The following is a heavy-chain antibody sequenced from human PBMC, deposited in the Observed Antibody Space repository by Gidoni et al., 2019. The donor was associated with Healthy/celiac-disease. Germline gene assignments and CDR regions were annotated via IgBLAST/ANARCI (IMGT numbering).Heavy chain of an antibody. CDR2: IKQDGSEK. CDR1: GFTFSSYW. J-gene: IGHJ6*04. CDR3: ARDDSYGLLGMDV. D-gene: IGHD5-18*01. V-gene: IGHV3-7*03. Sequence: EVQLVESGGGLVQPGGSLRLSCAASGFTFSSYWMRWVRQAPGKGLEWVANIKQDGSEKYYVDSVKGRLTISRDNAKNSLYLKMNSLRAEDTAVYYCARDDSYGLLGMDVWGKGTTVTVSS.